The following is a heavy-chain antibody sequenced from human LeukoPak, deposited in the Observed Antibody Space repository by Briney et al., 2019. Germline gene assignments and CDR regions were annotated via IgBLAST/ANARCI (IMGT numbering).Heavy chain of an antibody. CDR2: ISTDGSST. D-gene: IGHD6-25*01. J-gene: IGHJ4*02. V-gene: IGHV3-74*01. CDR3: ARGLPSRGYYSGDS. Sequence: GGSLRLSCAASGFTFSSHWMHWARQAPGKGLFWVSRISTDGSSTDYADSVKGRFTMSRDNAKNTLYLQMSSLRTEDTALYYCARGLPSRGYYSGDSWGQGTQVTVSS. CDR1: GFTFSSHW.